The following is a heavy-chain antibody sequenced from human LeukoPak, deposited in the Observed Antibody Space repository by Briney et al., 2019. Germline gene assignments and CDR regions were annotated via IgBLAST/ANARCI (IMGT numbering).Heavy chain of an antibody. D-gene: IGHD3-3*01. CDR3: ARDPNFWSGRNDY. CDR2: IIPILGIA. Sequence: ASVKVSCKASGGTFSSYTISWVRQAPGQGLEWMGRIIPILGIANYAQKFQGRVTITADKSTSTAYMEQSSLRSEDTAVYYCARDPNFWSGRNDYWGQGTLVTVSS. V-gene: IGHV1-69*04. J-gene: IGHJ4*02. CDR1: GGTFSSYT.